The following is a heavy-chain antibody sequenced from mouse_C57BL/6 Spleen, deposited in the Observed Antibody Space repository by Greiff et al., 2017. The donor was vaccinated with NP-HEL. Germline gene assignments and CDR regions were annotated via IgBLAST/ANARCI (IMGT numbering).Heavy chain of an antibody. Sequence: VQLQESGPGLVQPSQSLSITCTVSGFSLTSYGVHWVRQSPGKGLEWLGVIWSGGSTDYTAAFISRLSISKDNSKSQVFFKMNSLQADDTAIYYCARDDYDRAAWFAYWGQGTLVTVSA. CDR1: GFSLTSYG. CDR2: IWSGGST. J-gene: IGHJ3*01. D-gene: IGHD2-4*01. CDR3: ARDDYDRAAWFAY. V-gene: IGHV2-2*01.